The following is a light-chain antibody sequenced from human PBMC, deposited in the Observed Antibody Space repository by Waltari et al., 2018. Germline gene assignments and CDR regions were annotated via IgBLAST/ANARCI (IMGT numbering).Light chain of an antibody. J-gene: IGLJ1*01. CDR1: STDVGAYNF. CDR2: EVS. Sequence: QSALTQPASVSGSPGQSITISCTGSSTDVGAYNFVSWYQQHPGKAPKLMVYEVSRRPSGVPDRFSGSKSGNTASLTVSGLQAEDEADYYCSSYAGSNNFGVFGTGTKVTVL. V-gene: IGLV2-8*01. CDR3: SSYAGSNNFGV.